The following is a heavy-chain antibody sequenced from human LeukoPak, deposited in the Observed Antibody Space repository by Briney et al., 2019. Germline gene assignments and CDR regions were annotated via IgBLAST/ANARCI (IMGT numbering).Heavy chain of an antibody. CDR1: GDSISSGAYS. D-gene: IGHD4-17*01. V-gene: IGHV4-30-2*01. Sequence: PSQTLSLTCVVPGDSISSGAYSWSWIRQPPGKGLEWIGYIFHTGSTFYNPSLKSRVTILVDRSKNQFSLKLSSVTAADTAVYYCARDNGDYPYYFDFWGQGTLVTVSS. J-gene: IGHJ4*02. CDR3: ARDNGDYPYYFDF. CDR2: IFHTGST.